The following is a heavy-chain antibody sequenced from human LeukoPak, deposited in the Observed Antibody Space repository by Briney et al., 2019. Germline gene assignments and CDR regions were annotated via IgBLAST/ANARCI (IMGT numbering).Heavy chain of an antibody. Sequence: SVKVSCTASGGTFSSYAISWVRQAPGRGLEWMGGIIPIFGTANYARKFQGRVTITADESTSTAYMELSSLRSEDTAVYYCARVAPCSSTSCDDYWGQGTLVTVSS. CDR2: IIPIFGTA. V-gene: IGHV1-69*13. CDR1: GGTFSSYA. J-gene: IGHJ4*02. CDR3: ARVAPCSSTSCDDY. D-gene: IGHD2-2*01.